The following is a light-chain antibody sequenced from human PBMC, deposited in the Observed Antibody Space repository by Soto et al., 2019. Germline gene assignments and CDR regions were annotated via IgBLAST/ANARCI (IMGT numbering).Light chain of an antibody. Sequence: DIVMTQSPDSLAVSLGERATINCKSSQSVLYSSNNNNYIAWYQQKSGQPPKLLIYWASTRESGVPDRFSGSGSGTDFTLTISGLQAEDVAVYYCQQYYTTPLTFGGGTKVEIK. CDR2: WAS. CDR3: QQYYTTPLT. V-gene: IGKV4-1*01. CDR1: QSVLYSSNNNNY. J-gene: IGKJ4*01.